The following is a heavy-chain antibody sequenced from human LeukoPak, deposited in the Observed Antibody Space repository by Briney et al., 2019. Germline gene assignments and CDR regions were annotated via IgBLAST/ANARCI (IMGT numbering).Heavy chain of an antibody. CDR3: ARRNILTEGEAFDI. CDR1: GGSISSYY. J-gene: IGHJ3*02. D-gene: IGHD3-9*01. Sequence: SETLSLTCTVSGGSISSYYWTWIRQPPGKGLEWIGYIYNSRNTNYNPSLKSRVAISVGTSENQFSLKLNSVTAADTAVYYCARRNILTEGEAFDIWGQGTMVTVSS. CDR2: IYNSRNT. V-gene: IGHV4-59*08.